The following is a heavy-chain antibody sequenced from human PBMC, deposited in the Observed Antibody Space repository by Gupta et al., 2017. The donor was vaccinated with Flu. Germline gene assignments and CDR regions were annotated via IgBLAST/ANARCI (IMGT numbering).Heavy chain of an antibody. Sequence: QLQLQESGPGLVKPSETLSLTCTVSGGSISSSSYYWGWIRQPPGKGLEWIGSIYYSGSTYYNTSLNSRVTISVDTSKNQFALKLSSVTAAETAVYYCASGGKEIVVGKTAEYFQHGGQGPLVTVSS. D-gene: IGHD3-22*01. CDR1: GGSISSSSYY. CDR2: IYYSGST. V-gene: IGHV4-39*01. CDR3: ASGGKEIVVGKTAEYFQH. J-gene: IGHJ1*01.